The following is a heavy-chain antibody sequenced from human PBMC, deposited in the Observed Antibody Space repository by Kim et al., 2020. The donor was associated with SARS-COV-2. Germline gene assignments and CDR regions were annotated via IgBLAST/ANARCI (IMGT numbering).Heavy chain of an antibody. Sequence: GGSLRLSCAASGFTFSSYAMSWVRQAPGKGLEWVSAISGSGGSTYYADSVKGRFTISRDNSKNTLYLQMNSLRAEDTAVYYCAKDELIVVVPAGAFDIWGQGTMVTVSS. V-gene: IGHV3-23*01. J-gene: IGHJ3*02. CDR3: AKDELIVVVPAGAFDI. CDR2: ISGSGGST. CDR1: GFTFSSYA. D-gene: IGHD3-22*01.